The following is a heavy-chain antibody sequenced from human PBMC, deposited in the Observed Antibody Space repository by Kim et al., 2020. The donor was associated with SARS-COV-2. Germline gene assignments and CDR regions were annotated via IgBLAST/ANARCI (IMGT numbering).Heavy chain of an antibody. CDR3: ARDVGRFADY. CDR2: INTDGTNT. V-gene: IGHV3-74*01. Sequence: GGSLRLSCVASGFTFSGRWMHWVRHAPGKGLEWVSIINTDGTNTRYADSVKGRFTISRANAKNTLFLQMSSLRAEDTAMYYCARDVGRFADYWGLGTVVTVSS. D-gene: IGHD3-10*01. CDR1: GFTFSGRW. J-gene: IGHJ4*02.